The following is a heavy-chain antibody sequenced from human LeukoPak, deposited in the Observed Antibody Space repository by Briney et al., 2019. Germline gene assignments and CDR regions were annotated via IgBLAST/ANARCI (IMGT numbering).Heavy chain of an antibody. CDR3: ARASLIKVVPDAPGYYFDY. J-gene: IGHJ4*02. CDR1: GGSISSGSYY. D-gene: IGHD2-2*01. Sequence: SQTLSLTCTVSGGSISSGSYYWSWIRQPAGKGLEWIGRIYTSGSTNYNPSLKSRVTISVDTSKNQFSLKLSSVTAADTAVYYCARASLIKVVPDAPGYYFDYWGQGTLVTVSS. V-gene: IGHV4-61*02. CDR2: IYTSGST.